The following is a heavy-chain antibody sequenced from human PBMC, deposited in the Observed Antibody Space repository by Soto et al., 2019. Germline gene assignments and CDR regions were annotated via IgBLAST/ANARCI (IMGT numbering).Heavy chain of an antibody. J-gene: IGHJ6*02. CDR3: AREIVVVVAATSRPGHYYYYGMDV. CDR1: GFTFSSYW. Sequence: GGSLRLSCAASGFTFSSYWMSWVRQAPGKGLEWVANIKQDGSEKYYVDSVKGRFTISRDNAKNSLYLQMNSLRAEDTAVYYCAREIVVVVAATSRPGHYYYYGMDVWGQGTTVTVSS. D-gene: IGHD2-15*01. CDR2: IKQDGSEK. V-gene: IGHV3-7*05.